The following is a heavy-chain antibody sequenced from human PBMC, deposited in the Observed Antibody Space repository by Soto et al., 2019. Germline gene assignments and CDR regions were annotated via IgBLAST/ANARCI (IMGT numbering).Heavy chain of an antibody. CDR2: IYWDDDK. J-gene: IGHJ6*02. V-gene: IGHV2-5*02. Sequence: QITLRESGPTLVKPTQTLTLTCTLSGFPLSTSGVGVGWIRQTPEKALEWLALIYWDDDKRYSPSLKSRLTIPKDTSKNQVVLTMTNMDPVDTATYYYARYFYASSAYSPGDYGMDVWGQGTTVTVSS. CDR1: GFPLSTSGVG. CDR3: ARYFYASSAYSPGDYGMDV. D-gene: IGHD3-22*01.